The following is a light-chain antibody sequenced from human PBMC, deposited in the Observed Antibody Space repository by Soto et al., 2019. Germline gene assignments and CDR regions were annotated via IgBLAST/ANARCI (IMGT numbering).Light chain of an antibody. CDR1: QSADSTY. CDR3: QQYGTSPPLYT. V-gene: IGKV3-20*01. CDR2: AAS. Sequence: EIVLTQSPGTLSLSPGERATLSCRASQSADSTYLAWYQQKPGQAPRLLIYAASTRAAGTPDRFSGSGSGTDFTLPISRLEPEDFALYYCQQYGTSPPLYTFGQGTRLEIK. J-gene: IGKJ2*01.